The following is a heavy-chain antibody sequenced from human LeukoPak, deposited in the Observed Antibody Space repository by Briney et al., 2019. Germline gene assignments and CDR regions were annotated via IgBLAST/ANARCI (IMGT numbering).Heavy chain of an antibody. Sequence: GESLKISCKGSGYIFTNYWIGWVLQMPGKGLEWMGIIYPGDSHTRYSPSFQGQVTISADKSISTAYLQWSSLKASDTAMYYCARQGSSSGSYDLDYWGQGTLVTVSS. V-gene: IGHV5-51*01. CDR1: GYIFTNYW. D-gene: IGHD1-26*01. CDR2: IYPGDSHT. J-gene: IGHJ4*02. CDR3: ARQGSSSGSYDLDY.